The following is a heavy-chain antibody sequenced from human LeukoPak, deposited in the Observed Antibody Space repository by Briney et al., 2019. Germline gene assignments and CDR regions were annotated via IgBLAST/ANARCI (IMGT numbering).Heavy chain of an antibody. CDR2: INHSGST. V-gene: IGHV4-34*01. D-gene: IGHD2-8*01. J-gene: IGHJ4*02. CDR1: GGSFSGYY. Sequence: SETLSLTCAVYGGSFSGYYWSWIRQPPGKGLEWIGEINHSGSTNYNPSLKSRVTISVDTSKNQFSLKLSSVTAADTAVYYCARTLGYCTNGVCYTRRPFDYWGQGTLVTVSS. CDR3: ARTLGYCTNGVCYTRRPFDY.